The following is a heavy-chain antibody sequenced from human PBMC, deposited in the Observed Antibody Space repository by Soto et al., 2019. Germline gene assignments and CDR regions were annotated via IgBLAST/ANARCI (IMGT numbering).Heavy chain of an antibody. CDR1: GYTFTSYG. CDR2: ISAYNGNT. D-gene: IGHD3-3*01. CDR3: ARDRITIFGEQDDAFDL. Sequence: ASVKVSCKASGYTFTSYGISWVRQAPGQGLEWMGWISAYNGNTNFAQKLQDRVTMTTDTSTSTAYMELRSLRSDDTAVYYCARDRITIFGEQDDAFDLWGQGTMVTVSS. V-gene: IGHV1-18*01. J-gene: IGHJ3*01.